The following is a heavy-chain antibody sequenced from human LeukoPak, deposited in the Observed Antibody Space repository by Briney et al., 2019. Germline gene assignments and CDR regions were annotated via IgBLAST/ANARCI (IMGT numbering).Heavy chain of an antibody. D-gene: IGHD4-11*01. CDR2: LYSGGDT. J-gene: IGHJ5*02. Sequence: GGSLRLSCVASGFIVSSDYMSWVRQAPGKGLEWVSVLYSGGDTYYPDSVKGRFTISRDNAKNSLYLQMNSLRAEDTAVYYCARDSYSNYWFDPWGQGTLVTVSS. CDR3: ARDSYSNYWFDP. CDR1: GFIVSSDY. V-gene: IGHV3-53*01.